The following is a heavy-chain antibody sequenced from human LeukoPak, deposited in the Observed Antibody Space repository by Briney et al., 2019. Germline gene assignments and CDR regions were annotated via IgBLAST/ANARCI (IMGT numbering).Heavy chain of an antibody. CDR2: ISSSSSYI. D-gene: IGHD6-13*01. J-gene: IGHJ4*02. CDR3: AYLAAAGTLIFDY. V-gene: IGHV3-21*01. Sequence: GGSLRLSCAASGFTFSSYSMNWVRQAPGKGLEWVSSISSSSSYIYCADSVKGRFTISRDNAKNSLYLQMNSLRAEDTAVYYCAYLAAAGTLIFDYWGQGTLVTVSS. CDR1: GFTFSSYS.